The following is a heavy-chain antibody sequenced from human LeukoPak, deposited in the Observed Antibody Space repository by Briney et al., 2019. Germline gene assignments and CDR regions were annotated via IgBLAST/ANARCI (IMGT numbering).Heavy chain of an antibody. D-gene: IGHD1-1*01. CDR2: ISAYNGNT. V-gene: IGHV1-18*01. CDR1: GYTFTSYG. CDR3: ARDQFAIGAGTTVFDY. J-gene: IGHJ4*02. Sequence: GASVKVSCKASGYTFTSYGISWVRQAPGQGLEWMGWISAYNGNTNYAQKLQGRVTMTTDTSTSTAYMELRSLRSDDTAVYYCARDQFAIGAGTTVFDYWGQGTLVTVSS.